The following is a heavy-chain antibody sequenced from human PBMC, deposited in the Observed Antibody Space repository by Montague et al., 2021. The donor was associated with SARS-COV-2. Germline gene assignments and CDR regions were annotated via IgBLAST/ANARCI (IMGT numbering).Heavy chain of an antibody. V-gene: IGHV4-59*02. CDR1: GDSVSHDF. J-gene: IGHJ4*02. CDR3: VRDPAPSGSGTFYDY. Sequence: SETLSLTCTVSGDSVSHDFWTWIRQPPGKGLEWIGYVYYSRSSSYNPSLRGRVSIAVDTSKNQFSLRLSTVTAADMAVYYCVRDPAPSGSGTFYDYWGQGTLVAVSS. CDR2: VYYSRSS. D-gene: IGHD1-26*01.